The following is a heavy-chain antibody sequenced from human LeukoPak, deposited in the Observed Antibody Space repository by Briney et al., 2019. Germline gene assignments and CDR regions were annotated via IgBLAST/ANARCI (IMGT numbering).Heavy chain of an antibody. J-gene: IGHJ6*04. CDR2: INSDGSST. CDR1: GFTFSSYW. D-gene: IGHD3-16*01. Sequence: GGSLRLSCAASGFTFSSYWMHWVRQAPGKGLVWVSRINSDGSSTSYADSVKGRFTISRDSAKNTLYLQMNSLRAEDTAVYYCARNLGGGGYYYYGMDVWGKGTTVTVSS. V-gene: IGHV3-74*01. CDR3: ARNLGGGGYYYYGMDV.